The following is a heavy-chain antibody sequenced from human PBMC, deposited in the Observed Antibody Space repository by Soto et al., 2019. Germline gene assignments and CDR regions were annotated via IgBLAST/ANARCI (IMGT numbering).Heavy chain of an antibody. CDR2: IYYGGST. CDR1: GASVTSPEHY. Sequence: SETLSLTCSVSGASVTSPEHYWTWIRQSPGKGLEWIGYIYYGGSTDYNQSIKGRITVSLDTSKNQFSLNLTSVTAACTAVYSCATGRYCLSGDCFPNWVDPWGQGTLVTVSS. D-gene: IGHD2-21*02. V-gene: IGHV4-30-4*01. CDR3: ATGRYCLSGDCFPNWVDP. J-gene: IGHJ5*02.